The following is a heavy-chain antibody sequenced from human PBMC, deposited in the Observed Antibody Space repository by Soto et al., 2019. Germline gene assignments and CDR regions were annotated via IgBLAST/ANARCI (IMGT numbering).Heavy chain of an antibody. J-gene: IGHJ3*02. D-gene: IGHD4-17*01. CDR2: ISSSSITI. V-gene: IGHV3-48*01. CDR3: ARLDYGDYADAFDI. Sequence: GGSLRLPCAASGFTFSSFSLTWVRQAPGKGREWVSYISSSSITIYYADSVKGRFTISRDNAKNSLYLQMNSLRPEDPPVYYCARLDYGDYADAFDIWGKGTMVTVSS. CDR1: GFTFSSFS.